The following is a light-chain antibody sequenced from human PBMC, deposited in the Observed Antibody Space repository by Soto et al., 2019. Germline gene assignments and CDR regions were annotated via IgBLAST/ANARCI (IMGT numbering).Light chain of an antibody. Sequence: DIQMTQSPSTLSASVGDRVTITCRASQSISSWLAWYQQKPGKAPKLLIYKASSLEIGFPSRFSGSVSGTEFTLTISSLQPDDFATYYCQQYNSYWTFGQGTKV. V-gene: IGKV1-5*03. CDR1: QSISSW. J-gene: IGKJ1*01. CDR2: KAS. CDR3: QQYNSYWT.